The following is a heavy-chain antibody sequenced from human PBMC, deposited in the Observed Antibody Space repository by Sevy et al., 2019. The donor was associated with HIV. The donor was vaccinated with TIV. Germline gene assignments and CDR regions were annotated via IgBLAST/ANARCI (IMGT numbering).Heavy chain of an antibody. V-gene: IGHV3-33*01. Sequence: GGSLRLSCAASGFSFDRYGMHWVRQAPGKGLEWVAVIMYEGINKDYGDSVRGRFTISRENSKNKLYLQMNSVRVDDTAVYYCATGRDYGSGSYDYWGPGTLVTVSS. D-gene: IGHD3-10*01. J-gene: IGHJ4*02. CDR1: GFSFDRYG. CDR2: IMYEGINK. CDR3: ATGRDYGSGSYDY.